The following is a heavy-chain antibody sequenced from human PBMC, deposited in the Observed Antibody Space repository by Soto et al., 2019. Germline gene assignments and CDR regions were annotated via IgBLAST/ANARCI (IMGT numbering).Heavy chain of an antibody. V-gene: IGHV1-8*01. CDR2: MNPNSGNT. J-gene: IGHJ5*02. CDR1: GYTFTSYD. CDR3: ARVSVVNRRANLFDP. D-gene: IGHD2-15*01. Sequence: GASVKVSWKASGYTFTSYDINWVRQATGQGLEWMGWMNPNSGNTGYAQKFQGRVTMTRNTSISTAYMELSSLRSEDTAVYYCARVSVVNRRANLFDPWGQRTLVTVSS.